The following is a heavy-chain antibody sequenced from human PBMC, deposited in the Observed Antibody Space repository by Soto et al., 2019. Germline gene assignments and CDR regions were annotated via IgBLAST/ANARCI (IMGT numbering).Heavy chain of an antibody. Sequence: QVQLQESGPGLVKPSQTLSLTCTVSGGSISSGGYYWSWIRQHPGKGLEWIGYIYYSGSTYYNPSIKSRVTISVDTSKNQSALKLSSVTAADTAVYYCARDTGYYDSSAGIDPWGQGTLVTVSS. J-gene: IGHJ5*02. CDR3: ARDTGYYDSSAGIDP. CDR2: IYYSGST. CDR1: GGSISSGGYY. V-gene: IGHV4-31*03. D-gene: IGHD3-22*01.